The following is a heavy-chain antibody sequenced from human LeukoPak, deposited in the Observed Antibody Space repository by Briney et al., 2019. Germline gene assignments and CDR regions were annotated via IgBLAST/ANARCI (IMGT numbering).Heavy chain of an antibody. CDR2: INQDGSEE. CDR1: GFTFSNYW. V-gene: IGHV3-7*01. Sequence: GGSLRLSCAASGFTFSNYWMTWVRQAPGKGLEWVAHINQDGSEEHYMDSVKARFTISRGNAKNSLSLQMNSLRAEDTAVYYCVRDGGVNGYDLLDYWGQGTLVTVSS. D-gene: IGHD5-12*01. J-gene: IGHJ4*02. CDR3: VRDGGVNGYDLLDY.